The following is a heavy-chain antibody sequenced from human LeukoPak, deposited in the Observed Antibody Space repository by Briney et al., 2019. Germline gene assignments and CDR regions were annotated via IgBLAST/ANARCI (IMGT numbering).Heavy chain of an antibody. CDR1: GGSISSYY. V-gene: IGHV4-4*07. Sequence: SETLSLTCTVSGGSISSYYWSWIRQPAGKGLEWIGRISTSGSTNYNPSLKSRVTISVDTSKNQFSLKLSSVTAADTAVYYCARYSSSWNFDYWGQGTLVTVSS. CDR2: ISTSGST. J-gene: IGHJ4*02. CDR3: ARYSSSWNFDY. D-gene: IGHD6-13*01.